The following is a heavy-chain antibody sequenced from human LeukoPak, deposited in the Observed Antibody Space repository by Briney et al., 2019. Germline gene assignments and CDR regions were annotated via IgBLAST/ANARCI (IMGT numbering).Heavy chain of an antibody. V-gene: IGHV4-34*01. Sequence: SETLSLTCAVYGGSFSGYYWSWIRQPPGKGLEWIGEINHSGSTNYNPSLKSRVTISVDTSKNQFFLKLSSVTAADTAVYYCARGNYDYVWGSYPADAFDIWGQGTMVTVSS. CDR2: INHSGST. J-gene: IGHJ3*02. CDR1: GGSFSGYY. D-gene: IGHD3-16*02. CDR3: ARGNYDYVWGSYPADAFDI.